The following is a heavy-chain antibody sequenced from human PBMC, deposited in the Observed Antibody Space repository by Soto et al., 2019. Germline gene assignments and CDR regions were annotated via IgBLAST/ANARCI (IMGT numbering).Heavy chain of an antibody. CDR1: GFTFSSYA. D-gene: IGHD5-18*01. V-gene: IGHV3-30-3*01. Sequence: QVQLVESGGGVVQPGRSLRLSCAASGFTFSSYAMHWVRQAPGKGLEWVAVISYDGSNKYYADSVKGRFTISRDNSKNTLYLQMISLRAEDTAVYYCARAATAMGVKDSMDVWGQGTTVTVSS. CDR2: ISYDGSNK. CDR3: ARAATAMGVKDSMDV. J-gene: IGHJ6*02.